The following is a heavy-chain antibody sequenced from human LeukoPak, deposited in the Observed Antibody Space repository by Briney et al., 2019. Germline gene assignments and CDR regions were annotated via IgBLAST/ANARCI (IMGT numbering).Heavy chain of an antibody. Sequence: SQTLSLTCAISGDSVSSNSAAWNWIRQSPSRGLEWLGRTYYRSKWYTYYAVSVKGRITINSDTSKNQFSLQLNSVTPEDTAVYYCARDSTFYSGNWNDRLDSWGQGIQVTVSS. CDR3: ARDSTFYSGNWNDRLDS. CDR1: GDSVSSNSAA. CDR2: TYYRSKWYT. J-gene: IGHJ5*01. V-gene: IGHV6-1*01. D-gene: IGHD1-1*01.